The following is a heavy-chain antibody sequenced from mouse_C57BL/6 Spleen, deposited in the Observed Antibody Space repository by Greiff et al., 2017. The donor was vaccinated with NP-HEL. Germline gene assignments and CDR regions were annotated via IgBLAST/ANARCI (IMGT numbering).Heavy chain of an antibody. Sequence: SVAELVRPGASVKLSCTASGFNIKNTYMHWVKQRPEQGLEWIGRIDPANGNTKYAPKFQGKATITADTSSNTAYLQLSSLTSEDTAIYYCARPLYYGNYGFAYWGQGTLVTVSA. D-gene: IGHD2-1*01. CDR3: ARPLYYGNYGFAY. V-gene: IGHV14-3*01. CDR1: GFNIKNTY. CDR2: IDPANGNT. J-gene: IGHJ3*01.